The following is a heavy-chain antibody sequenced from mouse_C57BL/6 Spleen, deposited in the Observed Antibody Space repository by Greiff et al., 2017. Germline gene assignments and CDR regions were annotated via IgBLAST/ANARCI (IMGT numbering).Heavy chain of an antibody. CDR2: IYPRDGST. CDR1: GYTFTSYD. Sequence: VKLMESGPELVKPGASVKLSCKASGYTFTSYDINWVKQRPGQGLEWIGWIYPRDGSTKYNEKFKGKATLTVDTSSSTAYMELHSLTSEDSAVYFCARGITTVRDYYAMDYWGQGTSVTVSS. CDR3: ARGITTVRDYYAMDY. D-gene: IGHD1-1*01. V-gene: IGHV1-85*01. J-gene: IGHJ4*01.